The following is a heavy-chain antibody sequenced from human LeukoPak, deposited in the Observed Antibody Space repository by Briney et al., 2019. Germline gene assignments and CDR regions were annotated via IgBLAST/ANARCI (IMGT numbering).Heavy chain of an antibody. Sequence: SETLSLTCAVYGGSFSGYYWNWIRQPPGKGLEWIGEINHSGTTNYSPSLKSRVTILVDTSKNQFSLKLTSVTAADTAVYYCARTTEGYCRGRSCYSYYYYMDVWGKGTTVTVSS. V-gene: IGHV4-34*01. CDR3: ARTTEGYCRGRSCYSYYYYMDV. J-gene: IGHJ6*03. CDR2: INHSGTT. CDR1: GGSFSGYY. D-gene: IGHD2-15*01.